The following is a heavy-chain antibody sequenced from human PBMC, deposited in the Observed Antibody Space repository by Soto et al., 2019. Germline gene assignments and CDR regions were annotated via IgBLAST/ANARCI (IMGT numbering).Heavy chain of an antibody. Sequence: SETLSLTCAVSGGSISGGDYSWSWIRQPPGKGLEWIGYIFQSGNTYYIPSLKRRLTISLDRSKNEVSLKLTSVTAADTAVYFCARHTSGWYFDLWGRGALVTVS. CDR2: IFQSGNT. J-gene: IGHJ4*02. CDR3: ARHTSGWYFDL. D-gene: IGHD6-19*01. CDR1: GGSISGGDYS. V-gene: IGHV4-30-2*01.